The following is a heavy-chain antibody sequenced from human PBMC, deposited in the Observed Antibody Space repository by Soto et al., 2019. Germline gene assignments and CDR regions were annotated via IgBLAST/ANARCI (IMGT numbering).Heavy chain of an antibody. CDR1: GGSVSSGSYY. D-gene: IGHD1-20*01. J-gene: IGHJ4*02. Sequence: SEALSLTCTVSGGSVSSGSYYWSWIRQPPGKGLEWIGYIYYSGSTNYNPSLKRRVTISVDTSKNQFSLKLSSVTAADTAVYYCARNVYKWNHIDYWGQGTLVTVSS. V-gene: IGHV4-61*01. CDR3: ARNVYKWNHIDY. CDR2: IYYSGST.